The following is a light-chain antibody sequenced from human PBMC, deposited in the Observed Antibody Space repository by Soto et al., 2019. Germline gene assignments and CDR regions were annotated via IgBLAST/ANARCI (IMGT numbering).Light chain of an antibody. Sequence: EIALTQYQDTLSLSPGARATLSCRASQSISTNLAWYQQKPGQAPRLLIFGASTRATGIPPRFSGSGSGTEFPLPISSLQSEDFAVYYCHQYNNWPPWTFGQGTKVDIK. V-gene: IGKV3-15*01. CDR3: HQYNNWPPWT. CDR2: GAS. J-gene: IGKJ1*01. CDR1: QSISTN.